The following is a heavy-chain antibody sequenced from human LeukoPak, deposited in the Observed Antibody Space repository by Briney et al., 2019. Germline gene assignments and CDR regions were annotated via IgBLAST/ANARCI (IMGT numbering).Heavy chain of an antibody. D-gene: IGHD2-15*01. CDR2: ISGSGGST. CDR3: ARGEAVAGYMDV. V-gene: IGHV3-23*01. J-gene: IGHJ6*03. CDR1: GFTFSSYG. Sequence: GGSLRLSCAASGFTFSSYGMSWVRQAPGKGLEWVSAISGSGGSTYYADSVKGRFTISRDNSKNTLYLQMNSLRAEDTAVYYCARGEAVAGYMDVWGKGTTVTVSS.